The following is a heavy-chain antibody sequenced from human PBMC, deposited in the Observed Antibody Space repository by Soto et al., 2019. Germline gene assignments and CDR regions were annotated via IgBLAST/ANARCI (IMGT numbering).Heavy chain of an antibody. V-gene: IGHV4-59*01. CDR1: GGSISSYY. Sequence: PSETLSLTCTVSGGSISSYYWSWIRQPPGKGLEWIGYIYYSGSTNYNPSLKSRVTISVDTSKNQFSLKLSSVTAADTAVYYCARVRGRWLANNWFDPWGQGTLVTVSS. CDR3: ARVRGRWLANNWFDP. D-gene: IGHD6-19*01. J-gene: IGHJ5*02. CDR2: IYYSGST.